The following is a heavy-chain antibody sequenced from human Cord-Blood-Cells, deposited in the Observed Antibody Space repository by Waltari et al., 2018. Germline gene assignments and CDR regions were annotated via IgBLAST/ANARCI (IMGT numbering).Heavy chain of an antibody. Sequence: QLQLQESAPGLVKPSETLSLTRTVSGGPISSSSYFWGWTRQPPGKGLEWIGSIYYSGSTYYNPSLKSRVTISVDTSKNQFSLELSSVTAADTAVYYCASRRRDGYNYYFDYWGQGTLVTVSS. D-gene: IGHD5-12*01. J-gene: IGHJ4*02. CDR1: GGPISSSSYF. CDR3: ASRRRDGYNYYFDY. CDR2: IYYSGST. V-gene: IGHV4-39*01.